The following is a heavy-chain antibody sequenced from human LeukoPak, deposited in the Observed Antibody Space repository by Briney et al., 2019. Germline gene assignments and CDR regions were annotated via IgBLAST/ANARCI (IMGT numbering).Heavy chain of an antibody. Sequence: SETLSLTCTVSGGSISSYYWSWIRQPPGKGLEWIGYIYYSGSTNYNPSLKSRVTISVDTSKNQFSLKLSSVTAADTAVYYCATVEPSSSWYVFDYWGQGTLVTVSS. D-gene: IGHD6-13*01. CDR2: IYYSGST. CDR1: GGSISSYY. CDR3: ATVEPSSSWYVFDY. V-gene: IGHV4-59*01. J-gene: IGHJ4*02.